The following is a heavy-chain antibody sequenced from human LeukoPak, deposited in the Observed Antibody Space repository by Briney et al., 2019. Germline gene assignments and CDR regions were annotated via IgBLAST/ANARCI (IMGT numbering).Heavy chain of an antibody. D-gene: IGHD2-21*01. J-gene: IGHJ5*02. CDR3: ARSMRNWFDP. CDR1: GGSIINYY. Sequence: SETLSLTCTVSGGSIINYYWSWIRQTPGKRLEWIGYIYSSGITDYNPSLKSRVTISLDTSKNQFSLKLTSVTAADTAVYYCARSMRNWFDPWGQGTLVTVSS. V-gene: IGHV4-59*08. CDR2: IYSSGIT.